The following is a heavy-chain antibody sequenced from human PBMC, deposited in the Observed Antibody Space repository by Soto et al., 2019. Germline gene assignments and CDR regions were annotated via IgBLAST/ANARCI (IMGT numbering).Heavy chain of an antibody. CDR1: GYTFIDYY. D-gene: IGHD3-9*01. J-gene: IGHJ3*02. CDR2: VTPSTGGT. V-gene: IGHV1-2*02. CDR3: AKDVRTDWYPASHI. Sequence: QVQLVQSGADVKKPGASVMVSCKASGYTFIDYYIHWVRQAPGQGLERMRWVTPSTGGTNYAPKFQGRVTMTSDTSISTAYMELSSLRSDDTAVYYCAKDVRTDWYPASHICGQGTLVTVSS.